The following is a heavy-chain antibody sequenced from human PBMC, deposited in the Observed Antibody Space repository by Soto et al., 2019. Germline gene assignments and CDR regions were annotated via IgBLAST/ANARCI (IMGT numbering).Heavy chain of an antibody. CDR2: ISDSGSNT. CDR3: ARAREPEYSSAIFFDI. CDR1: GFKISSSS. Sequence: GGSLRLSCAAFGFKISSSSMNWVRQAPGRGLGWVAYISDSGSNTLYADSVKGRFTVSRDTAKNSLYLQMSGLRDEDRAVYYCARAREPEYSSAIFFDIWGQGALVTVSS. D-gene: IGHD5-18*01. V-gene: IGHV3-48*02. J-gene: IGHJ4*02.